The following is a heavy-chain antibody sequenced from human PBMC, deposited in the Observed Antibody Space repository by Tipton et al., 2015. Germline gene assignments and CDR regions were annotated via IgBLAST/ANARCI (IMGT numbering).Heavy chain of an antibody. CDR2: IYTSGYT. Sequence: LRLSCTVSGGSISGYYWSWIRQPAGKGLEWIGHIYTSGYTKYNPSLKSRVTMSVDTSKNQVSLNLSSVTAADTAVYYCARYDFWSGYLEYWGQGTLVTVSS. J-gene: IGHJ4*02. V-gene: IGHV4-4*07. D-gene: IGHD3-3*01. CDR3: ARYDFWSGYLEY. CDR1: GGSISGYY.